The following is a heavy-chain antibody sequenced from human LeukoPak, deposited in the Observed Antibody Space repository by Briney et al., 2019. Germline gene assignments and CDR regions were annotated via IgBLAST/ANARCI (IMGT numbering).Heavy chain of an antibody. CDR3: ARADYDILTGYYHPIYFDY. D-gene: IGHD3-9*01. V-gene: IGHV1-69*10. J-gene: IGHJ4*02. Sequence: ASVKVSCKDSGGTFSSYVISWLRQAAGQGLEWMVRIIPILGIANYAQKVQGRVTITADKSTSTAYMELSSLRSEDTAVYYCARADYDILTGYYHPIYFDYWGQGTLVTVSS. CDR2: IIPILGIA. CDR1: GGTFSSYV.